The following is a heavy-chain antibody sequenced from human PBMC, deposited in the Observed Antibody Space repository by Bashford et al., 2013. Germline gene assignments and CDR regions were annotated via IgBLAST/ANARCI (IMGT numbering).Heavy chain of an antibody. CDR3: AGDIVVVPAAMQYYYGMDV. D-gene: IGHD2-2*01. V-gene: IGHV5-10-1*01. Sequence: GESLKISCKGSGYSFTSYWISWVRQMPGKGLEWMGRIDPSDSYTNYSPSFQGHVTISADKSINTAYLQWSSLKASDTAMYYCAGDIVVVPAAMQYYYGMDVWGQGTTVTVSS. CDR1: GYSFTSYW. J-gene: IGHJ6*02. CDR2: IDPSDSYT.